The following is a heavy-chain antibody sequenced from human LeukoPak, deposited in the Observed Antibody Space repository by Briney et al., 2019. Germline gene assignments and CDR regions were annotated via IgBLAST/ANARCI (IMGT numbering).Heavy chain of an antibody. V-gene: IGHV3-30-3*01. CDR3: ARADQQH. J-gene: IGHJ1*01. CDR1: GFTFSSYA. CDR2: ISYDGSNK. D-gene: IGHD2-2*01. Sequence: PGGSLRLSCAASGFTFSSYAMHWVRQAPGKGLEWVAVISYDGSNKYYADSVKGRFTISRDNSKNTLYLQMNSLRAEDTAVYYCARADQQHWGQGTLVTVSS.